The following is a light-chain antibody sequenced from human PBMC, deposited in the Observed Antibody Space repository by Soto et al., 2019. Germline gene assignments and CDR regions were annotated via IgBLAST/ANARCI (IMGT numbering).Light chain of an antibody. CDR1: SSNIGSKT. Sequence: QCVLTQTPSASGTPGQRVTISSSGSSSNIGSKTVNWYQQLPGTAPKLLIYSNYQRPSGVPDRFSGSKSGTSASLAISGLQSEDEADYYCSAWDASVNGYVFGTGTKVTVL. J-gene: IGLJ1*01. V-gene: IGLV1-44*01. CDR2: SNY. CDR3: SAWDASVNGYV.